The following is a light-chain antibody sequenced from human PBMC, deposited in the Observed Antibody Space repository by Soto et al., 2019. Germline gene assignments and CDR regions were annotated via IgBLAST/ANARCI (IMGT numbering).Light chain of an antibody. CDR3: QQRSNWPPIT. Sequence: EIVLTQSQATLSLSPGERATLSCRASQSVSGFLAWYQQRPGQAPRLLIYDVSNRAAGVPARFSGSGSGTDFTLTISSLEPEDFAIYYCQQRSNWPPITFGQGTRLEVK. CDR2: DVS. CDR1: QSVSGF. J-gene: IGKJ5*01. V-gene: IGKV3-11*01.